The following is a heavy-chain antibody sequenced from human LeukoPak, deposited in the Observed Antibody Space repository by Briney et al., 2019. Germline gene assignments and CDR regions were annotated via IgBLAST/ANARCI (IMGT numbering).Heavy chain of an antibody. CDR2: FDPEDGET. J-gene: IGHJ4*02. CDR3: ATSDYGDSGGYFDY. V-gene: IGHV1-24*01. D-gene: IGHD4-17*01. Sequence: ASVKVSCKVSGYTLTELSMHWVRPAPGKGLGWMGGFDPEDGETSYAQKFQGRVTMTEDTSTDTAYMELSSLRSEDTAVYYCATSDYGDSGGYFDYWGQGTLVTVSS. CDR1: GYTLTELS.